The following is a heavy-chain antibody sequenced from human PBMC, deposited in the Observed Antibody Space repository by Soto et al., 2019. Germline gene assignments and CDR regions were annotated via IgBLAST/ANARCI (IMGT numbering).Heavy chain of an antibody. CDR3: ARLGGSGTDN. V-gene: IGHV3-23*01. CDR1: GFAFREYA. J-gene: IGHJ4*02. D-gene: IGHD3-10*01. CDR2: ISVSGTNT. Sequence: PGGSLRLSCAASGFAFREYAMIWVRQAPGNGLEWVSTISVSGTNTYYGDSVKGRFAVSRDNSKNKLYLQMSSLRAEDTALYYCARLGGSGTDNWGQGTLVTVSS.